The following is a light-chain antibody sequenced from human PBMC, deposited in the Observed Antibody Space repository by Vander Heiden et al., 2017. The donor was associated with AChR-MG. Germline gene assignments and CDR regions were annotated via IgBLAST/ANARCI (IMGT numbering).Light chain of an antibody. CDR2: DAP. CDR3: QQHNSYSPIT. J-gene: IGKJ5*01. V-gene: IGKV1-5*01. Sequence: DIQMTQSPSTLSASVGDRVTITCRASQSISSWLAWYQQKPGKAPKLLIYDAPSLESGVPSRFSGSGYGTEFTLTISSRQPDDFAPYYCQQHNSYSPITFGQGTRLEIK. CDR1: QSISSW.